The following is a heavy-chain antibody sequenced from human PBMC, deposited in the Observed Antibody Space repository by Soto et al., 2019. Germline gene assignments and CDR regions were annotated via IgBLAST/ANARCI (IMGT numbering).Heavy chain of an antibody. Sequence: QVQLVQSGAEVKKPGSSVKVSCQASGGTFSSYAISWVRQAPGQGLEGMGGILPIFGTANYAQKFQGRVTITADKSTSTAYMELSSLRSEDTAVYYCASGLGYCSGGSCYIPPVFDYGGQGTLVTVSS. CDR2: ILPIFGTA. J-gene: IGHJ4*02. D-gene: IGHD2-15*01. V-gene: IGHV1-69*06. CDR3: ASGLGYCSGGSCYIPPVFDY. CDR1: GGTFSSYA.